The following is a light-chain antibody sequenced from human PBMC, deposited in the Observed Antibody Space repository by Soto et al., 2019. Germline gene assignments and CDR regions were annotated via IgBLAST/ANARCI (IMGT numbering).Light chain of an antibody. CDR3: QQYGSSPYT. Sequence: EIVLTQSPGTLSLSPGERATLSCKASQSVSSSYLAWYQQKPGQAPRLLIYGASSRATGIPDRFSGSGSGTDFPVTISRLEPEVFAVYYCQQYGSSPYTFGQGTKLEIK. V-gene: IGKV3-20*01. CDR1: QSVSSSY. J-gene: IGKJ2*01. CDR2: GAS.